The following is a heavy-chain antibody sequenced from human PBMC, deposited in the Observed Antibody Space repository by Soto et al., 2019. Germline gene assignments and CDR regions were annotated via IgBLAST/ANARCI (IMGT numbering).Heavy chain of an antibody. D-gene: IGHD1-26*01. CDR3: VKEEIVVVGGFDY. CDR2: VSRKGNNI. J-gene: IGHJ4*02. V-gene: IGHV3-64D*06. CDR1: GFTLSSYD. Sequence: GGSLRLSCSASGFTLSSYDMHWVRQAPGKGLEYVSGVSRKGNNIYYADSVKGRFTISRDTFKNTLFLQMTSLRAEDTAVYYCVKEEIVVVGGFDYWGQGTLVTVSS.